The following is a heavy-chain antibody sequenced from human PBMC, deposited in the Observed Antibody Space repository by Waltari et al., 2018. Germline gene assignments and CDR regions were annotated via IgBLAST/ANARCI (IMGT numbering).Heavy chain of an antibody. CDR1: GFTVSNNY. CDR3: ASPLYGDYYNY. Sequence: EVQLVESGGGLIQPGGSLRLSCAASGFTVSNNYMSWVRQAPGKGLEWCSVILSGGSTFYADSVKGRFTISRDNSKNSLYLQMNSLRAEDTAVYYCASPLYGDYYNYWGQGTLVTVSS. V-gene: IGHV3-53*01. J-gene: IGHJ4*02. CDR2: ILSGGST. D-gene: IGHD4-17*01.